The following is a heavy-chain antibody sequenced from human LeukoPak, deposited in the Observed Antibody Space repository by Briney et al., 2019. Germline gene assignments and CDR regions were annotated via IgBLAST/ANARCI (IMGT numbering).Heavy chain of an antibody. CDR3: AKAARTYSFGAFDI. Sequence: AGGSLRLSCAASGFTVSSNYMSWVRQAPGKGLEWVSVIYSGGSTYYADSVKGRFTISRDNSKNTLYLQMNSLRAEDTAVYYCAKAARTYSFGAFDIWGQGTMVTVSS. D-gene: IGHD5-18*01. CDR1: GFTVSSNY. CDR2: IYSGGST. V-gene: IGHV3-53*01. J-gene: IGHJ3*02.